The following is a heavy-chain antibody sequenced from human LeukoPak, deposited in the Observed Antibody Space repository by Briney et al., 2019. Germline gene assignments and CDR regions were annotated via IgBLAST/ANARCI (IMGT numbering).Heavy chain of an antibody. CDR2: INTDSSDI. Sequence: GGSLRLSCAASGFTFSRYAMNWVRQAPGKGLQWVSYINTDSSDIHYADSVRGRFTISRDNARNTLYLQLSSLRAEDSAVYYCARDTFQPGLIDSWGQGTLVTVSS. J-gene: IGHJ4*02. CDR1: GFTFSRYA. D-gene: IGHD2-2*01. V-gene: IGHV3-21*05. CDR3: ARDTFQPGLIDS.